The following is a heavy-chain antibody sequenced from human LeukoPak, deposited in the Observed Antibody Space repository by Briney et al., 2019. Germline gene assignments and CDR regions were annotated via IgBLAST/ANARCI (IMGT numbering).Heavy chain of an antibody. CDR2: IYSGGST. CDR1: GFTVSSNY. CDR3: ARVRWELPYYYYYGMDV. D-gene: IGHD1-26*01. J-gene: IGHJ6*02. V-gene: IGHV3-53*01. Sequence: GGSLRLSCAASGFTVSSNYMSWVRQAPGKGLEWVSVIYSGGSTYYADSVKGRFTISRDNSKNTLYLQMNSLSAEDTAVYYCARVRWELPYYYYYGMDVWGQGTTVTVSS.